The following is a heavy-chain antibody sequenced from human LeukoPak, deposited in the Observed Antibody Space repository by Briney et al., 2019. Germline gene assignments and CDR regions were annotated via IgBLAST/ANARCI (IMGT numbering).Heavy chain of an antibody. D-gene: IGHD5-18*01. CDR1: GGSISSYY. V-gene: IGHV4-59*12. J-gene: IGHJ5*02. CDR2: IYYSGST. Sequence: SETLSLTCTVSGGSISSYYWSWIRQPPGKGLEWIGYIYYSGSTNYNPSLKSRVTISVDTSKNQFSLKLSSVTAADTAVYYCARGVRTAVVTGWSWFDPWGQGTLVTVSS. CDR3: ARGVRTAVVTGWSWFDP.